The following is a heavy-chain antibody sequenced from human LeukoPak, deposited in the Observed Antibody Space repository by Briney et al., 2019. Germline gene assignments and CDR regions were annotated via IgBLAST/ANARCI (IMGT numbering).Heavy chain of an antibody. V-gene: IGHV3-23*01. Sequence: GGSLRLSCAASGFTFSSYAMSWVRQAPGKGLEWVSAISGSGGSTYYADSVKGRFTISRDNSKNTLYLQMNSLRAEDTAAYYCAKAPIENGLYYFDYWGQGTLVTVSS. CDR2: ISGSGGST. CDR3: AKAPIENGLYYFDY. D-gene: IGHD2-8*01. CDR1: GFTFSSYA. J-gene: IGHJ4*02.